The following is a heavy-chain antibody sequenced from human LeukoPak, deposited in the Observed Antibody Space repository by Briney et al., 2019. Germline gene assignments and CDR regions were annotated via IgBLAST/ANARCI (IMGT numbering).Heavy chain of an antibody. V-gene: IGHV1-2*02. CDR2: INPNSGGT. CDR3: VRDWAFEDEYSSSLGDGY. CDR1: GYTFTGYY. J-gene: IGHJ4*02. D-gene: IGHD6-6*01. Sequence: ASVKVSCKASGYTFTGYYMHWVRQAPGQGLEWMGWINPNSGGTNYAQKFQGRVTMTRDTSISTAYMELSRLRSDDTAVYYCVRDWAFEDEYSSSLGDGYWGQGTLVTVSS.